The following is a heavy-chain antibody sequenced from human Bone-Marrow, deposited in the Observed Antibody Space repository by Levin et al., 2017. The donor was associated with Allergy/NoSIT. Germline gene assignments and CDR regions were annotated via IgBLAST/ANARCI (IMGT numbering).Heavy chain of an antibody. CDR2: IIGKTDGGTT. CDR1: GFTFGNDW. J-gene: IGHJ4*02. Sequence: GESLKISCVASGFTFGNDWMNWVRQAPGKGLQWVGRIIGKTDGGTTYYAAPVKVSFTIARDDSTNTLEVLMKSLKTEDTSIYYCTTRCHWGQGTLVTV. CDR3: TTRCH. V-gene: IGHV3-15*01. D-gene: IGHD2-15*01.